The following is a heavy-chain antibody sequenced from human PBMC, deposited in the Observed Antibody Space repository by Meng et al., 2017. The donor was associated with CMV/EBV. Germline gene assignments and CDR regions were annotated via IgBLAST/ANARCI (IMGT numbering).Heavy chain of an antibody. Sequence: GESLKISCAASGFTFSSYAMHWVRQAPGKGLEYVSAISSNGGSTYYADSVKGRFTISRDNSKNTLYLQMGSLRAEDMAVYYCEFGVVVVPAAPRGPHWFDPWGQGTLVTVSS. CDR2: ISSNGGST. CDR3: EFGVVVVPAAPRGPHWFDP. J-gene: IGHJ5*02. D-gene: IGHD2-2*01. CDR1: GFTFSSYA. V-gene: IGHV3-64*02.